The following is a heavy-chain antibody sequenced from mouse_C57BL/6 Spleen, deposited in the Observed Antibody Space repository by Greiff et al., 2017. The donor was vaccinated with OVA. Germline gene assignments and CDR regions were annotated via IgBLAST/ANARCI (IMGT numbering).Heavy chain of an antibody. V-gene: IGHV5-4*01. CDR1: GFTFSSYA. Sequence: EVKLVESGGGLVKPGGSLKLSCAASGFTFSSYAMSWVRQTPEKRLEWVATISDGGSYTYYPDNVKGRFTISRDNAKNNLYLQMSHLKSEDTAMYYCAREKLGPFAYWGQGTLVTVSA. D-gene: IGHD4-1*01. J-gene: IGHJ3*01. CDR2: ISDGGSYT. CDR3: AREKLGPFAY.